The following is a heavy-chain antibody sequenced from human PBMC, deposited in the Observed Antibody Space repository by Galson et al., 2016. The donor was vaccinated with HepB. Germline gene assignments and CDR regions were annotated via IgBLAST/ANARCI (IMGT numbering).Heavy chain of an antibody. V-gene: IGHV3-7*04. Sequence: SLRLSCAASGFPFSNYWMNWVRQAPGKGLEWVANIKQEGNQEYYADSVKGRFTVSRDNARNSLYLQMNSLRADDTAVYYCARAQWIPARRAAYFDHWGQGILVTVSS. CDR3: ARAQWIPARRAAYFDH. J-gene: IGHJ4*02. CDR1: GFPFSNYW. D-gene: IGHD5-18*01. CDR2: IKQEGNQE.